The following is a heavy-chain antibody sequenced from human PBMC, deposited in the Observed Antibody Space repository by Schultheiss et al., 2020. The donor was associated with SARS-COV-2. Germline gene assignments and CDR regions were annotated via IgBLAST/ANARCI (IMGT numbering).Heavy chain of an antibody. CDR3: ARHNSGLSGYDSLDY. J-gene: IGHJ4*02. CDR2: IYPDDSDT. Sequence: GGSLRLSCKGSGYSFTSYWIGWVRQMPGKGLEWMGIIYPDDSDTRYSPSFQGQVTISADRSISTAYLQWSSLKASDTAIYYCARHNSGLSGYDSLDYWGQGTLVTVSS. CDR1: GYSFTSYW. V-gene: IGHV5-51*01. D-gene: IGHD5-12*01.